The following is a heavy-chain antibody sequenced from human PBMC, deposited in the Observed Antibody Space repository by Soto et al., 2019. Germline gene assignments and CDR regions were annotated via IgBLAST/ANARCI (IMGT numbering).Heavy chain of an antibody. CDR2: ISYDGSNK. CDR3: SPGSYSSVWYFDY. CDR1: GFTFSSYG. D-gene: IGHD6-19*01. V-gene: IGHV3-30*03. Sequence: GGSLRLSCAASGFTFSSYGMHWVRQAPGKGLEWVAVISYDGSNKYYADSVKGRFTISRDNSKNILYLQMNSLRAEDTAVYYCSPGSYSSVWYFDYWGQGTLVTGSS. J-gene: IGHJ4*02.